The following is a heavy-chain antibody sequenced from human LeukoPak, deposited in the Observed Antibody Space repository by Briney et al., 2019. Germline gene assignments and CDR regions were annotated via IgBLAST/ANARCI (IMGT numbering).Heavy chain of an antibody. V-gene: IGHV3-30-3*01. CDR1: GFTFSSYA. D-gene: IGHD1-7*01. J-gene: IGHJ5*02. CDR2: ISYDGSNK. Sequence: GGSLRLSCAASGFTFSSYAMHWVRQAPGKGLEWVAVISYDGSNKYYADSVKGRFTISRDNSKNTLYLQMNSLRAEDTAVYYCARGVGGTKEGTHNWFDPWGQGTLVTVSS. CDR3: ARGVGGTKEGTHNWFDP.